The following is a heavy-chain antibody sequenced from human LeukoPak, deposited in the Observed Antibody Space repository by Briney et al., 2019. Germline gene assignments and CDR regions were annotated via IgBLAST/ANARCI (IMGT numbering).Heavy chain of an antibody. J-gene: IGHJ4*02. CDR1: GFTFSNYY. V-gene: IGHV3-7*03. CDR2: IKEDGGDK. Sequence: GGSLRVSCVVSGFTFSNYYMSWVRQAPGKGLEWVANIKEDGGDKYYADSVKGRFTISRDNSKNTLYLQMNSLRAEDTAVYYCAKAPTRSEGFDYWGQGTLVTVSS. CDR3: AKAPTRSEGFDY.